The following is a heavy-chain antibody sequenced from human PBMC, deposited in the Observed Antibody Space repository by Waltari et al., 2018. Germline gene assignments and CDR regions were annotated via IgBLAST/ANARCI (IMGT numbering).Heavy chain of an antibody. J-gene: IGHJ4*02. D-gene: IGHD3-10*01. Sequence: QLQLQESGPGLVKPSETLSLTCTVSVGAISSSSYYWGWIRQPPGKGLEWIGSIYYSGSTYYNPSLKSRVTISVDTSKNQFSLKLSSVTAADTAVYYCARDGDGAAYYFDYWGQGTLVTVSS. CDR1: VGAISSSSYY. CDR2: IYYSGST. V-gene: IGHV4-39*07. CDR3: ARDGDGAAYYFDY.